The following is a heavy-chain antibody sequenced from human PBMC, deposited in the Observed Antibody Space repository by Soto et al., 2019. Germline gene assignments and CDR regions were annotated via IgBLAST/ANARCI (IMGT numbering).Heavy chain of an antibody. J-gene: IGHJ4*02. V-gene: IGHV3-48*01. D-gene: IGHD2-15*01. CDR3: AKDGSGGSCYPPDY. Sequence: GGSLRLSCAASGFTFSSYSMNWVRQAPGKGLEWVSYISSSSGTTYYADSVKGRFTISRDNAKNTLYLQMNSLRAEDTAVYYCAKDGSGGSCYPPDYWGQGTLVTVSS. CDR1: GFTFSSYS. CDR2: ISSSSGTT.